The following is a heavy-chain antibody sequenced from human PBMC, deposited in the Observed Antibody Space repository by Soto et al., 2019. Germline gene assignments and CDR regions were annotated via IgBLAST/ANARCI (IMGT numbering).Heavy chain of an antibody. Sequence: GGSLRLSCAASGFTFSSYAMHWVRQAPGKGLEWVAVISYDGSNKYYADSVKGRFTISRDNSKNTLYLQMNSLRAEDTAVYYCARGYGSGYYYGAFDIWGQGTMVTVSS. D-gene: IGHD3-22*01. CDR1: GFTFSSYA. V-gene: IGHV3-30-3*01. J-gene: IGHJ3*02. CDR2: ISYDGSNK. CDR3: ARGYGSGYYYGAFDI.